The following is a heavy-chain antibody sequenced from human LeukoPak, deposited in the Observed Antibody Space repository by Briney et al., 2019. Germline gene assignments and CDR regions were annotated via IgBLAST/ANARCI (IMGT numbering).Heavy chain of an antibody. CDR1: GGPISSGGYY. CDR3: TRDFQGGPNDP. CDR2: IYYSGST. J-gene: IGHJ5*02. D-gene: IGHD2-15*01. Sequence: RSSETLSLTCTVSGGPISSGGYYWSWIRQHPGKGLEWIGYIYYSGSTYYNPSLKSRVTISVDTSKNQFSLKLSSVGAADTAVYYCTRDFQGGPNDPWGQGTLVTVSS. V-gene: IGHV4-31*03.